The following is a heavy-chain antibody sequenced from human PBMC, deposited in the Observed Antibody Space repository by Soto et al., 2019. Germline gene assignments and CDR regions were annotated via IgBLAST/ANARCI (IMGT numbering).Heavy chain of an antibody. D-gene: IGHD1-1*01. V-gene: IGHV4-39*01. CDR1: TDSNNFSNSY. CDR3: ARHRIEVVWRGFDY. CDR2: SSYNGGT. Sequence: SETLSLTCTVFTDSNNFSNSYWGWIRQPPWEGLQWIGSSSYNGGTFFNPSLKGRVDISIDASKRQSSLQVTSVTAADSAVYYFARHRIEVVWRGFDYWGQGXPVTVYS. J-gene: IGHJ4*02.